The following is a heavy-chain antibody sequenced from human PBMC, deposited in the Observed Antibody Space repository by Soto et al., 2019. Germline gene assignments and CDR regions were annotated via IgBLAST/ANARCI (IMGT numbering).Heavy chain of an antibody. CDR3: ARGQEGVVATH. CDR1: GGSLSGNY. CDR2: IKDGGRT. Sequence: QVPLQQWGAGLLKPSEPLSLNCAVNGGSLSGNYWSWIRQPPGKGLEWIGEIKDGGRTNYSPSLKSRATISSDTSNNQFSLRLYSVTAADTGVYYCARGQEGVVATHWDQGTLVTVSS. J-gene: IGHJ4*02. V-gene: IGHV4-34*01. D-gene: IGHD5-12*01.